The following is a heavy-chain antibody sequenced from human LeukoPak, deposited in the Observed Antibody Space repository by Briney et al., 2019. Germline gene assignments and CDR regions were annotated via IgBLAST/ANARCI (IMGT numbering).Heavy chain of an antibody. CDR2: ISSSGSTI. CDR1: GFTFSSYW. V-gene: IGHV3-48*04. CDR3: AREGGDYGDYEAFDI. Sequence: PGGFLRLSCAASGFTFSSYWMSWVRQAPGKGLEWVSYISSSGSTIYYADSVKGRFTISRDNAKNSLYLQMNSLRAEDTAVYYCAREGGDYGDYEAFDIWGQGTMVTVSS. D-gene: IGHD4-17*01. J-gene: IGHJ3*02.